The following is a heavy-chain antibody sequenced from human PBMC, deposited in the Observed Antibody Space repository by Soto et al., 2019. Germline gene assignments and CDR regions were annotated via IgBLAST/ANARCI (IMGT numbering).Heavy chain of an antibody. CDR3: ARGIAVAGTDLYYFDY. CDR2: INPNSGGT. D-gene: IGHD6-19*01. J-gene: IGHJ4*02. CDR1: GYTFTGYY. Sequence: QVQLVQSGAEVKKPGASVKVSCKASGYTFTGYYMHWVRQAPGQGLEWMGWINPNSGGTNYAQKFQGWVTMTRATSISTAYMELSRLRSDDTAVYYCARGIAVAGTDLYYFDYWGQGTLVTVSS. V-gene: IGHV1-2*04.